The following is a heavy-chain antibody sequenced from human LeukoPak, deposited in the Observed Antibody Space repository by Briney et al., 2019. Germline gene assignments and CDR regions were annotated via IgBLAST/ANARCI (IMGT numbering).Heavy chain of an antibody. CDR1: GFTFSSYG. J-gene: IGHJ6*04. V-gene: IGHV3-33*01. D-gene: IGHD2-15*01. CDR3: ARDMCSGGSCYVYYYYGMDV. CDR2: IWYDGSNK. Sequence: GRSLRPSCAASGFTFSSYGMHWVRQAPGKGLEWVAVIWYDGSNKYYADSVKGRFTISRDNSKNTLYLQMNSLRAEDTAVYYCARDMCSGGSCYVYYYYGMDVWGKGTTVTVSS.